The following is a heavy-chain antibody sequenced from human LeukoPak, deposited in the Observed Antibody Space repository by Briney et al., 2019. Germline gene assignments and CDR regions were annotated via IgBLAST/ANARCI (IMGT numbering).Heavy chain of an antibody. Sequence: PGGSLRLSCAASGFTFSSYEMNWVRQAPGKGLEWVSYISSSGSTIYYADSVKGRFTISRDNAKNSLYLQMNSLRAEDTAVYYCARSYWSNYYYMDVWGKGTTVTVSS. D-gene: IGHD2-8*02. V-gene: IGHV3-48*03. J-gene: IGHJ6*03. CDR1: GFTFSSYE. CDR3: ARSYWSNYYYMDV. CDR2: ISSSGSTI.